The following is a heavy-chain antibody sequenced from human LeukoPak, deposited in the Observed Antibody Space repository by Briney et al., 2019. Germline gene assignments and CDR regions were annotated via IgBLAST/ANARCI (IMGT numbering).Heavy chain of an antibody. CDR1: GFTFSSYA. J-gene: IGHJ4*02. CDR2: ISTTGSTT. CDR3: ATYDLWTTYYTFQY. Sequence: PGGSLRLSCAASGFTFSSYAMSWVRQAPGKGLEGVSSISTTGSTTYYADSVRGRFSISRDNSQNTLSLQMDSLTAADTAVYSCATYDLWTTYYTFQYWGQGTLVSVSS. V-gene: IGHV3-23*01. D-gene: IGHD3-3*01.